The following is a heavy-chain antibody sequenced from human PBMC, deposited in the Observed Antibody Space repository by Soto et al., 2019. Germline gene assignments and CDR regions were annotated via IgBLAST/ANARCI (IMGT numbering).Heavy chain of an antibody. CDR3: AKGRLDYSNFIYYYYYYMDV. CDR2: ISGSGGST. CDR1: GFTFSSYA. J-gene: IGHJ6*03. D-gene: IGHD4-4*01. V-gene: IGHV3-23*01. Sequence: GGSLRLSCAASGFTFSSYAMSWVRQAPGKGLEWVSAISGSGGSTYYADSVKGRFTISRDNSKNTLYLQMNSLRAEDTAVYYCAKGRLDYSNFIYYYYYYMDVWGKGTTVTVSS.